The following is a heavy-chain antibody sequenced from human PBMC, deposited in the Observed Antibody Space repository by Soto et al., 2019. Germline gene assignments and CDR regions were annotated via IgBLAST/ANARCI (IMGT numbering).Heavy chain of an antibody. CDR2: INTDGSDT. V-gene: IGHV3-74*01. D-gene: IGHD3-22*01. CDR3: VRATYFSDSSGYTRCFDY. CDR1: GFTFSVYW. Sequence: GGSLRLSCEAPGFTFSVYWMHWVRQPPGKGLVWVSRINTDGSDTRYADSVKGRFTISRDNAENSVYLQMNSLKTEDTAVYYCVRATYFSDSSGYTRCFDYWGQGTLVTVSS. J-gene: IGHJ4*02.